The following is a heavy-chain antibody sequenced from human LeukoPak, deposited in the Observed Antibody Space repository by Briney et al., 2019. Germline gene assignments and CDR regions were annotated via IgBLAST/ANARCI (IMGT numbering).Heavy chain of an antibody. CDR1: GGTFSSYA. J-gene: IGHJ4*02. Sequence: SVKVSCKASGGTFSSYAISWVRQAPGQGLEWMGGIIPIFGTANYAQKFQGRVTITTDESTSTAYMELRSLRSDDTAVYYCARDSRYSGSQPEDYWGQGTLVTVSS. CDR2: IIPIFGTA. CDR3: ARDSRYSGSQPEDY. D-gene: IGHD5-12*01. V-gene: IGHV1-69*05.